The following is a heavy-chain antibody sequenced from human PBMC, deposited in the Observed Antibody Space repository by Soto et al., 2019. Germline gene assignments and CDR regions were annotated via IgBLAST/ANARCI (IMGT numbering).Heavy chain of an antibody. CDR1: GFTFSDYY. J-gene: IGHJ4*02. CDR3: ATDMTTMTYFDY. Sequence: NPGGSLRLSCAASGFTFSDYYMSWIRQAPGKGLEWVSYISSSGSTIYYADSVKGRFTISRDNAKNSLYLQMNSLRAEDTAVYYCATDMTTMTYFDYWGQGTLVTVSS. V-gene: IGHV3-11*04. CDR2: ISSSGSTI. D-gene: IGHD4-17*01.